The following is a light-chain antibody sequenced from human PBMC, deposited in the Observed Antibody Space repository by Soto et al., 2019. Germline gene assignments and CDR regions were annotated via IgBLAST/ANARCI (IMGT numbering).Light chain of an antibody. CDR1: QGVSSY. J-gene: IGKJ4*01. Sequence: EILFTQSPATLSLSPGERATLSCRASQGVSSYLAWYQQKPGQPPRLLIYDASNRATGIPARFSGSGPGTDCTLTISRIEPEGVVVDKCQLRRNCRLTFGGGTKVDIK. V-gene: IGKV3D-11*01. CDR2: DAS. CDR3: QLRRNCRLT.